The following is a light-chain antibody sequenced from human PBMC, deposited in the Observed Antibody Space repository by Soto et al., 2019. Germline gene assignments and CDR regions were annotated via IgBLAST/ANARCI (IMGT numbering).Light chain of an antibody. V-gene: IGLV1-44*01. J-gene: IGLJ1*01. CDR2: SNN. CDR3: AAWDDSLXGAYV. Sequence: QSVLTQPPSASGTPGQRVTISCSGSSSNIGSNTVNWYQQLPGTAPKLLIYSNNQRPSGVPDRFSGSKSGTSASLAISGLQSEDEADYYSAAWDDSLXGAYVFGTGTKVTVL. CDR1: SSNIGSNT.